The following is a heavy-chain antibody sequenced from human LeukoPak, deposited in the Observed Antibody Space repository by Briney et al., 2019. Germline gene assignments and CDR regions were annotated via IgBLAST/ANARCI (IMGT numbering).Heavy chain of an antibody. J-gene: IGHJ4*02. D-gene: IGHD3-10*01. CDR2: ISGSGGST. CDR3: AKDGRSITMVRGVIVYYFDY. Sequence: GRSLRLACAASGFTFSGYDMHWVRQAPGKGLEWVSAISGSGGSTYYADSVKGRFTISRDNSKNTLYLQMNSLRAEDTAVYYCAKDGRSITMVRGVIVYYFDYWGQGTLVTVSS. V-gene: IGHV3-23*01. CDR1: GFTFSGYD.